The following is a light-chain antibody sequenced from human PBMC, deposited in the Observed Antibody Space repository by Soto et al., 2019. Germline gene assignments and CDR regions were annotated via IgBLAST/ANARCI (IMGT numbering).Light chain of an antibody. CDR2: DAS. J-gene: IGKJ4*01. Sequence: EIVLTQSPATLSLSPGERATLSCRASQSVSSYLAWYQQKPGQAPRLLIYDASNRATGIPARFSGSGSGTDFTLTIISLEPEDFAVYYCQQRSNWPPVTFGGGTKGEIK. V-gene: IGKV3-11*01. CDR1: QSVSSY. CDR3: QQRSNWPPVT.